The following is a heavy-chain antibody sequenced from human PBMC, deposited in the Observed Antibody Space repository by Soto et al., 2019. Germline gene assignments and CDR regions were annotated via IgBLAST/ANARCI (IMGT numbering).Heavy chain of an antibody. J-gene: IGHJ4*02. D-gene: IGHD2-21*01. Sequence: EVQLVESGGGLVQPGGSLRLSCAASGFLFSTYWMFWVRQVPRKGLLWVSRIKSDGSSTSYADSVKGRFTISRDNTKNTLYLQMTSLRVEDTAVYDCAIGGGDYNYFDHWGQGILVTVSS. CDR1: GFLFSTYW. CDR2: IKSDGSST. V-gene: IGHV3-74*01. CDR3: AIGGGDYNYFDH.